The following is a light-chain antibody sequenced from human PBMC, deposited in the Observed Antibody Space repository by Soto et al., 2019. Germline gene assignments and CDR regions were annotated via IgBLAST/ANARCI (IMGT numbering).Light chain of an antibody. CDR2: DAS. J-gene: IGKJ4*01. CDR3: QQFSSYPLT. Sequence: DIVMTQSPGTLSVSPGERATLFCRASQSVRSSLAWYQQKPGQAPRLFIYDASSRATGIPDRFSGGGSGTDFTLTISRLEPEDFAVYYRQQFSSYPLTFGGGTKVDIK. V-gene: IGKV3-20*01. CDR1: QSVRSS.